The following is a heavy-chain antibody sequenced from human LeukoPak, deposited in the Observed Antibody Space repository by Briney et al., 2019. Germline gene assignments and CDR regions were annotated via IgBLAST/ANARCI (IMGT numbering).Heavy chain of an antibody. J-gene: IGHJ6*03. CDR3: AKDMGRELPPYYYYYYMDV. CDR1: GFTFSSYG. CDR2: IRYDGGNK. D-gene: IGHD1-26*01. V-gene: IGHV3-30*02. Sequence: SGGSLRLSCAASGFTFSSYGMHWVRQAPGKGLEWVAFIRYDGGNKYYADSVKGRFTISRDNSKNTLYLQMNSLRAEDTAVYYCAKDMGRELPPYYYYYYMDVWGKGTTVTVSS.